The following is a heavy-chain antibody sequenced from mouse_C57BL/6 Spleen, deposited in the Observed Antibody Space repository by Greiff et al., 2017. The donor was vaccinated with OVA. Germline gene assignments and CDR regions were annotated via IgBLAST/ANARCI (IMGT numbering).Heavy chain of an antibody. Sequence: EVKLMESGPGLVKPSQSLSLTCSVTGYSITSGYYWNWIRQFPGNKLEWMGYISYDGSNNYNPSLKNRISITRDTAKNQFFLKLNSVTTEDTATYYCARDRGIYSYFDYWGQGTTLTVSS. D-gene: IGHD2-1*01. J-gene: IGHJ2*01. CDR1: GYSITSGYY. CDR2: ISYDGSN. V-gene: IGHV3-6*01. CDR3: ARDRGIYSYFDY.